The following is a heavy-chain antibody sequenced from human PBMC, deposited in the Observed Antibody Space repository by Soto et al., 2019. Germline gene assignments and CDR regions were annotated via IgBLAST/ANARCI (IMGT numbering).Heavy chain of an antibody. J-gene: IGHJ4*02. CDR3: VRGDGDYYDGNGYLGRH. V-gene: IGHV3-23*01. Sequence: GGSLRLSCAASGFTFGSYAMSWLRQPPGKGLEWVSAIVGSADTTYYADSVKGRFTIYRDRSKNMLYLQMNSLRADDTAVYYCVRGDGDYYDGNGYLGRHWGQGTLVTVSS. D-gene: IGHD3-22*01. CDR1: GFTFGSYA. CDR2: IVGSADTT.